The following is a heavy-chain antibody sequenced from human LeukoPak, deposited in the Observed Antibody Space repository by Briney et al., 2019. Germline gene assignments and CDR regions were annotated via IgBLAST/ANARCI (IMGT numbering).Heavy chain of an antibody. J-gene: IGHJ6*02. Sequence: GGTLRLSCAASGVTFNDYYMSWVREARGKGVGGGSYISSSGSSKSYADSVNARFTISRDNAKISLYLQMNSLRADDTAVYYCARAPILGSRDYDGMDVWGQGTTVTVSS. CDR2: ISSSGSSK. D-gene: IGHD3-9*01. V-gene: IGHV3-11*01. CDR1: GVTFNDYY. CDR3: ARAPILGSRDYDGMDV.